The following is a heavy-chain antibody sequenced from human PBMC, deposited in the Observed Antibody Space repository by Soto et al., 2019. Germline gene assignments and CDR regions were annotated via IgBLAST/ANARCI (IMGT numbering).Heavy chain of an antibody. CDR3: GSAPTDSPGPIGYFDY. J-gene: IGHJ4*02. CDR1: GGTFSSYA. V-gene: IGHV1-69*01. CDR2: VIPIFGTA. Sequence: QVQLVQSGAEVKKPGSSLKVSCKASGGTFSSYAISWVRQAPGQGLEWMGGVIPIFGTANYAQKVQGRVTITAYESKNTHYMELSSLRSDDTAVYYCGSAPTDSPGPIGYFDYWGQGTLVTVSS. D-gene: IGHD3-22*01.